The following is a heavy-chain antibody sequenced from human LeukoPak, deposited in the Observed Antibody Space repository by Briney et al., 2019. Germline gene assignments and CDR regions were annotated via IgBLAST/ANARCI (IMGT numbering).Heavy chain of an antibody. CDR1: GGTFSSYA. CDR2: IIPILGIA. Sequence: ASVKVSCKASGGTFSSYAISWVRQAPGQGLEWMGRIIPILGIANYAQKFQGRVTITADKSTSTAYMELSSLRSEDTAVYYCARDKNGDYCLDWGQGTLVTVSS. D-gene: IGHD4-17*01. J-gene: IGHJ4*02. CDR3: ARDKNGDYCLD. V-gene: IGHV1-69*04.